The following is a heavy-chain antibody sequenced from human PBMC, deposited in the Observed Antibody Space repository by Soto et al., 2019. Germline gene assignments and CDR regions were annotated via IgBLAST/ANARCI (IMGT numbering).Heavy chain of an antibody. CDR2: INHSGST. V-gene: IGHV4-34*01. CDR3: ARGGYSGSYHKRLDY. Sequence: PETLSLTCAVYGGSFSGYYWSWIRQPPGKGLEWIGEINHSGSTNYNPSLKSRVTISVDTSKNQFSLKLSSVTAADTAVYYCARGGYSGSYHKRLDYWGQGTLVTVSS. D-gene: IGHD1-26*01. CDR1: GGSFSGYY. J-gene: IGHJ4*02.